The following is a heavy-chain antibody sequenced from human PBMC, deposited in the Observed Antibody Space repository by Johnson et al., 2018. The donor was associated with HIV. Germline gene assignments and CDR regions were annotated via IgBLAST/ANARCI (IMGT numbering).Heavy chain of an antibody. J-gene: IGHJ3*02. D-gene: IGHD3/OR15-3a*01. V-gene: IGHV3-72*01. CDR1: GFTFSDHY. CDR3: TRWLDNDDFWDAFDI. CDR2: VRTEAKNHAT. Sequence: EVQLVESGGGLVQPGGSLRLSCAASGFTFSDHYMDWVRQAPGKGLEWVGRVRTEAKNHATAYAASVTGRFSISRDDSKNTAYLQMNSLKTEDTAMYYCTRWLDNDDFWDAFDIWGQGTMVTVSS.